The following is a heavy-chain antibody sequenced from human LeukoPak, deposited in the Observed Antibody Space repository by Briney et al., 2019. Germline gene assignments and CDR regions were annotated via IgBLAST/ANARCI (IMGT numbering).Heavy chain of an antibody. D-gene: IGHD3-3*01. J-gene: IGHJ4*02. Sequence: GGTLRLSCAASGFTLSSYAMSWVRQVPGKELKEFTSISGSGGRKYYAASVKGRFTISRDNSKNTLYLQMNNLRAEDTAVYYCTTEIFGVVAPFDYWGQGTLVTVSS. CDR3: TTEIFGVVAPFDY. CDR1: GFTLSSYA. CDR2: ISGSGGRK. V-gene: IGHV3-23*01.